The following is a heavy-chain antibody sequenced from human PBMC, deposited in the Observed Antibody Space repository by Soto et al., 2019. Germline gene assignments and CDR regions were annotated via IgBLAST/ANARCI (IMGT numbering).Heavy chain of an antibody. D-gene: IGHD3-3*01. Sequence: GGSLRLSCAASGFTFSSYAMSWVRQAPGKGLEWVSAISGSGGSTYYADSVKGRFTISRDNSKNTLYLQMNSLRAEDTAVYYCAKAQRFLEWLLLYYFDDWGQGTLVTVAS. CDR2: ISGSGGST. J-gene: IGHJ4*02. CDR3: AKAQRFLEWLLLYYFDD. CDR1: GFTFSSYA. V-gene: IGHV3-23*01.